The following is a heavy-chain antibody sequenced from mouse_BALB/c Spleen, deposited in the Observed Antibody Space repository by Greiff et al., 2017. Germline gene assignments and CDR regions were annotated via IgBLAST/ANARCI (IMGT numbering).Heavy chain of an antibody. J-gene: IGHJ4*01. CDR2: ISDGGSYT. D-gene: IGHD2-14*01. CDR1: GFTFSDYY. CDR3: ARVRYDYAMDY. Sequence: EVQLQESGGGLVKPGGSLKLSCAASGFTFSDYYMYWVRQTPEKRLEWVATISDGGSYTYYPDSVKGRFTISRDNAKNNLYLQMSSLKSEDTAMYYCARVRYDYAMDYWGQGTSVTVSS. V-gene: IGHV5-4*02.